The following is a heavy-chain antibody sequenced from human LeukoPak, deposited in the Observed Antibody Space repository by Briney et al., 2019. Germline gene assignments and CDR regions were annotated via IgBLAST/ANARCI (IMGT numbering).Heavy chain of an antibody. V-gene: IGHV3-43*02. CDR3: ANGIQSSGWYRAYYYMDV. CDR2: ISGDGGST. Sequence: GGSLRLSCAASGFTFDDYAVHWVRQAPGKGLEWVSLISGDGGSTYYADSVKGRFTISRDNSKNSLYLQMNSLRTEDTALYYCANGIQSSGWYRAYYYMDVWGKGTTVTVSS. J-gene: IGHJ6*03. CDR1: GFTFDDYA. D-gene: IGHD6-19*01.